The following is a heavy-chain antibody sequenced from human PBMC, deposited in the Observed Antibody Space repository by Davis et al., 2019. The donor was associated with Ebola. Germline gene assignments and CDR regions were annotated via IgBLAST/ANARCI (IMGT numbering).Heavy chain of an antibody. CDR2: VHGGNGNT. J-gene: IGHJ4*02. V-gene: IGHV1-3*01. Sequence: AASVKVSCKASGFTLTKYAIHWVRQAPGQRLEWMGWVHGGNGNTKYSQKFQGRVTITRDTSTSTAYMEVGSLRSDDTAVYYCARAQFPTTSDHWGQGTLVTVSS. D-gene: IGHD1-1*01. CDR1: GFTLTKYA. CDR3: ARAQFPTTSDH.